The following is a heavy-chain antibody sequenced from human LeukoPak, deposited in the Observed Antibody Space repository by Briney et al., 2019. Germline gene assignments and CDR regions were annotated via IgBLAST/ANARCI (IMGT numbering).Heavy chain of an antibody. V-gene: IGHV4-4*02. CDR1: GGSISRCNW. J-gene: IGHJ4*02. CDR2: IYHSGST. Sequence: PSGTLSLTCAVSGGSISRCNWWSWVRQPPGKGLEWIGEIYHSGSTNYNPSLKSRVTISVGKSRKHFSLKLNSVTAADTAVYYCARGGSSNWTPFDYWGQGTLVTFSS. D-gene: IGHD6-13*01. CDR3: ARGGSSNWTPFDY.